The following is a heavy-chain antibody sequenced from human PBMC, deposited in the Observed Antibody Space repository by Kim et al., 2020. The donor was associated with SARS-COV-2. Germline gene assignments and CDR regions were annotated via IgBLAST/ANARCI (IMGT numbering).Heavy chain of an antibody. J-gene: IGHJ4*02. V-gene: IGHV3-64D*09. CDR3: VKDHRYSSLLASGFDY. CDR2: ISSNGGST. CDR1: GFTFSSYA. D-gene: IGHD5-18*01. Sequence: GGSLRLSCSASGFTFSSYAMHWVRQAPGKGLEYVSAISSNGGSTYYADSVTGRFTISRDNSKNTLYLQMSSLRAEDTAVYYCVKDHRYSSLLASGFDYWGQGTLVTVSS.